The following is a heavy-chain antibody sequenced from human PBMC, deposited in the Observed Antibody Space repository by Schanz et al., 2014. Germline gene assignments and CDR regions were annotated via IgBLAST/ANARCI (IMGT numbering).Heavy chain of an antibody. CDR1: GASVSSFY. CDR3: ARTLVNGSRKWFVP. Sequence: QVQLQESGPGLVKPSETLSLTCAVSGASVSSFYWSWIRQPAGKGLEWIGHVYATGRTKYNPSLKSRGTMSVDTSQKQISLKLTSVTAADTAVYYCARTLVNGSRKWFVPWGPGTQVTVSS. CDR2: VYATGRT. D-gene: IGHD3-10*01. J-gene: IGHJ5*02. V-gene: IGHV4-4*07.